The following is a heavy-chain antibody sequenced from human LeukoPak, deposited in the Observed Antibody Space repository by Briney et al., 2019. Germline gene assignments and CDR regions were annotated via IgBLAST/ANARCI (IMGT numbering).Heavy chain of an antibody. CDR1: GGSFSDYY. D-gene: IGHD3-3*02. Sequence: SETLSLTCGASGGSFSDYYWSWIRQPPGKGLEWIGEIIHSGATSSNPSLKSRVTISMDPSKNQFSLKLRSVTAADTAVYYCARGRFSVYYFDYWGQGSLVTVSS. V-gene: IGHV4-34*01. J-gene: IGHJ4*02. CDR3: ARGRFSVYYFDY. CDR2: IIHSGAT.